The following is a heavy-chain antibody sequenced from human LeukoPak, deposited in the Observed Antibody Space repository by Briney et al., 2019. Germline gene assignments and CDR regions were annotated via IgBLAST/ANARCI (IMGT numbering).Heavy chain of an antibody. J-gene: IGHJ4*02. V-gene: IGHV4-4*07. CDR1: GGSISSYY. D-gene: IGHD3-22*01. CDR3: ARDGDYYDSSGYYRTFFDY. CDR2: IYTSGST. Sequence: SETLSLTCTVSGGSISSYYWSWIRQPAGKGLEWIGRIYTSGSTNYNPSLKRRVTMSVDTSKNQFSLKLSSVTAADTAVYYCARDGDYYDSSGYYRTFFDYWGQGTLVTVSS.